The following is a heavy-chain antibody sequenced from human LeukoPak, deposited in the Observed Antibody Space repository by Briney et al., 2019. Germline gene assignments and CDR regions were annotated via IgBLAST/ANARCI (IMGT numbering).Heavy chain of an antibody. CDR3: ARYNSGTIDY. J-gene: IGHJ4*02. Sequence: RSLTVSCAASGFTFSSYGMHWVRQAPGKGLEWVAVIWYDGSEKYYADSVKGRFTISRDNSKNTLYLQMDSLRAEDTAVYYCARYNSGTIDYWAQGTLVPVSS. CDR2: IWYDGSEK. D-gene: IGHD1-1*01. V-gene: IGHV3-33*01. CDR1: GFTFSSYG.